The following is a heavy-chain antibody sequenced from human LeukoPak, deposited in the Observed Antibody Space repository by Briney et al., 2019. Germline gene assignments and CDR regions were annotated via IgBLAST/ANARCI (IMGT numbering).Heavy chain of an antibody. D-gene: IGHD2-21*01. CDR3: ARLGIPKVYYYMDV. J-gene: IGHJ6*03. CDR1: GGSISSYY. CDR2: IYTSRST. V-gene: IGHV4-4*09. Sequence: SETLSLTCTVSGGSISSYYWSWIRQPPGKGLEWIGYIYTSRSTNYNPSLKSRVTISVDTSKKQFSLKLSSVTAADTAVYYCARLGIPKVYYYMDVWGKGTTVTVSS.